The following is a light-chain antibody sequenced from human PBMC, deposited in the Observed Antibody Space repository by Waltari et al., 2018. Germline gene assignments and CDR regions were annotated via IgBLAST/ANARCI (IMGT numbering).Light chain of an antibody. CDR2: DDT. V-gene: IGLV3-21*02. Sequence: SYVLTQPPSASVATGETARITCGGENVGSKSVHWYQQKPGQAPLLVVYDDTARPPGIPDRFSASNSGNTATLTISRVENGDEADYYCQVWDTTSDRVVFGGGTKLTVL. CDR3: QVWDTTSDRVV. CDR1: NVGSKS. J-gene: IGLJ2*01.